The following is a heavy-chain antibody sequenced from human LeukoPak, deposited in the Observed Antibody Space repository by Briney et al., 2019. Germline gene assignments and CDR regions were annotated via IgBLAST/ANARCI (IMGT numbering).Heavy chain of an antibody. CDR1: GFTFSSYA. CDR2: ISGSGGST. Sequence: GGSLRLSCAASGFTFSSYAMSWVRQAPGKGLEWVSAISGSGGSTYYADSVKGRFTISRDNSKNTLYLQMNSLRAEDTAVYYCVLGFDGSGSHYYYYYGMDVWGQGTTVTVSS. V-gene: IGHV3-23*01. D-gene: IGHD3-10*01. CDR3: VLGFDGSGSHYYYYYGMDV. J-gene: IGHJ6*02.